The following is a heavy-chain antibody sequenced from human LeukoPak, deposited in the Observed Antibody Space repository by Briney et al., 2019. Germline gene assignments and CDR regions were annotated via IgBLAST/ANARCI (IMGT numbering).Heavy chain of an antibody. CDR3: AREYYYGSGSYYHHFDY. Sequence: PSETLSLTCAVYGGSFSGYYWSWSRQPPGKGLEWMAEINHSGSTNYNPSLKSRVTISVDTSKNQFSLKLSSVTAADTAVYYCAREYYYGSGSYYHHFDYWGQGTLVTVSS. D-gene: IGHD3-10*01. V-gene: IGHV4-34*01. CDR1: GGSFSGYY. CDR2: INHSGST. J-gene: IGHJ4*02.